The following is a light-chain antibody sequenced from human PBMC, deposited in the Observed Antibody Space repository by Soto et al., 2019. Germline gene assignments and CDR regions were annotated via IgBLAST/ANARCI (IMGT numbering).Light chain of an antibody. J-gene: IGKJ5*01. V-gene: IGKV3-15*01. CDR1: QSVDNN. CDR2: GSF. CDR3: QQYNDRPPIT. Sequence: EIVLTQSPGTLSLSPGESATLSCRASQSVDNNVAWYQQKPGQAPRLLIVGSFARATGIPARFSGSGSGSEFTLTISGLQSEDFAAYYCQQYNDRPPITFGQGTRLEIK.